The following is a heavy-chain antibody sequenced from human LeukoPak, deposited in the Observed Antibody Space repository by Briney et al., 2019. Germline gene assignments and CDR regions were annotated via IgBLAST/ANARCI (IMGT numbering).Heavy chain of an antibody. J-gene: IGHJ3*02. V-gene: IGHV3-48*03. CDR2: ISSSGSTI. CDR1: GSTFSSYE. CDR3: ASDSRDYDYVWGSYRQANDGFDI. D-gene: IGHD3-16*02. Sequence: GGSLRLSCAASGSTFSSYEMNWVRQAPGKGLEWVSYISSSGSTIYYADSVKGRFTISRDNAKNTLYLQMNSLRAEDTAVYYCASDSRDYDYVWGSYRQANDGFDIWGQGTMVTVSS.